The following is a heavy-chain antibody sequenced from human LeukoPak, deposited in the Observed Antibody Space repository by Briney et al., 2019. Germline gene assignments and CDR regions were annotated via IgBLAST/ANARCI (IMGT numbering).Heavy chain of an antibody. J-gene: IGHJ4*02. D-gene: IGHD1-26*01. Sequence: SETLSLTCTVSGGSISSSSYYWGWIRQPPGKGLEWIGSIYYSGSTYYNPSLKSRVTISVDTSKNQFSLKLSSVTAADTAVYYCARTRGVVWELAGHHFDYWGQGTLVTVSS. CDR2: IYYSGST. V-gene: IGHV4-39*01. CDR1: GGSISSSSYY. CDR3: ARTRGVVWELAGHHFDY.